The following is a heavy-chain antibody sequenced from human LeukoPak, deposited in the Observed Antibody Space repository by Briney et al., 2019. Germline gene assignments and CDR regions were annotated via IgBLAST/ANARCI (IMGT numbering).Heavy chain of an antibody. CDR1: GFTFSNAW. J-gene: IGHJ1*01. Sequence: GGSLRLSCAASGFTFSNAWMSWVRQAPGKGLEWVAVISYDGSNKYYADSVKGRFTISRDNSKNTLYLQMNSLRAEDTAVYYCAKDKMGRSGHRYFQHWGQGTLVTVSS. V-gene: IGHV3-30*18. CDR3: AKDKMGRSGHRYFQH. D-gene: IGHD6-19*01. CDR2: ISYDGSNK.